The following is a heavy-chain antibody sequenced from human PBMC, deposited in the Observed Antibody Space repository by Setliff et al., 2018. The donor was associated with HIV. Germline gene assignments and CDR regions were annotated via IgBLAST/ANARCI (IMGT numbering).Heavy chain of an antibody. Sequence: SETLSPTCTVSGGSISSYYWSWIRQPPGKGLEWIGYIYYSGSTNYNPSLKSRVTISVDTSKNQFSLNLSSVTAADTAVYYCARDNGVAGFDYWGQGTLVTVSS. CDR2: IYYSGST. CDR3: ARDNGVAGFDY. V-gene: IGHV4-59*01. D-gene: IGHD6-19*01. CDR1: GGSISSYY. J-gene: IGHJ4*02.